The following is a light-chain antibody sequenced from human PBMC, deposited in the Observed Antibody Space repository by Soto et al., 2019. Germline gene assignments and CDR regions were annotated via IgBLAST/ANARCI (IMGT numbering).Light chain of an antibody. Sequence: QSVLTQPASVSGSPGQSIAISCTGTSSDVGSYNSVSWYQQHPGKAPKLMIYEGSKRPSGVSDRFSGSKSGNTASLTISGLQAEDEADYYCCSYAGNPYVFGTGTQLTVL. V-gene: IGLV2-23*01. CDR3: CSYAGNPYV. J-gene: IGLJ1*01. CDR1: SSDVGSYNS. CDR2: EGS.